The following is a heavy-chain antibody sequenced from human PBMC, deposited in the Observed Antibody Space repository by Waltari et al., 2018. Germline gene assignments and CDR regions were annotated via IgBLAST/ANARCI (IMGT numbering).Heavy chain of an antibody. Sequence: DVQLVESGGGRVKPGESLELSCAGAGFPLSRYRCTWVRQAPGKGLEWVSSISSGSTYIYYADSVNGRFTISRDDAKNSLFLQMNSLRDEDTAVYYCGRDWSGWDTWGQGTLVTVSS. CDR2: ISSGSTYI. J-gene: IGHJ5*02. CDR1: GFPLSRYR. D-gene: IGHD3-3*01. CDR3: GRDWSGWDT. V-gene: IGHV3-21*01.